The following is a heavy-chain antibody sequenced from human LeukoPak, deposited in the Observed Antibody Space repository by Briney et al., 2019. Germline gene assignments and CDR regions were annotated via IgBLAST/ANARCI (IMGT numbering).Heavy chain of an antibody. CDR1: EFTFSNYA. V-gene: IGHV3-23*01. Sequence: PGGSVRLSCAASEFTFSNYAMNWVRQSPGKGLEWVSGISGSGDRTYTADSLKGRFTISRDNSENTLYLQMNSLRVADTAVYYCAKDARGYRRPLDYWGQGTLVTVSS. CDR3: AKDARGYRRPLDY. D-gene: IGHD5-18*01. J-gene: IGHJ4*02. CDR2: ISGSGDRT.